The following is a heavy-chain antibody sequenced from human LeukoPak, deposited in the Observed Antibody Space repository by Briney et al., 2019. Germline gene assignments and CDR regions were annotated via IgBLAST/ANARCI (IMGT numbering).Heavy chain of an antibody. Sequence: KPSETLSLTCTVSGGSISSYFWSWIRQPPGKGLEWIGYIYSSGSTDYNPSLKSRVTITVDTSKNQFSLKLSSVTAADTAVYYCANLRRYDSSGYYSDYWGQGTLVTVSP. J-gene: IGHJ4*02. V-gene: IGHV4-59*08. D-gene: IGHD3-22*01. CDR3: ANLRRYDSSGYYSDY. CDR2: IYSSGST. CDR1: GGSISSYF.